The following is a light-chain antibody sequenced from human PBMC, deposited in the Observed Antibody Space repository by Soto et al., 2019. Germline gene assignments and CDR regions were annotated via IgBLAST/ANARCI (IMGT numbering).Light chain of an antibody. CDR3: SSYTTSSTYV. CDR2: DVS. Sequence: QSALTQPPSLSGSPGQSVAISCTGTSRDVGNYNRVSWYQQPPGSAPKLILYDVSNRPSGVPDRFSGSKSGNTASLTISGLQADDEADYYCSSYTTSSTYVFGTGTKLTVL. CDR1: SRDVGNYNR. J-gene: IGLJ1*01. V-gene: IGLV2-18*02.